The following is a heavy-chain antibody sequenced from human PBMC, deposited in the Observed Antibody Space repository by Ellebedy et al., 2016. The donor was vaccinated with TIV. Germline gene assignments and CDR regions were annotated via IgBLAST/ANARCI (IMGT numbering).Heavy chain of an antibody. CDR2: ISSSSTYT. Sequence: PGGSLRLSCAASGFTFSDYYMVWIRQAPGKGLEWVSYISSSSTYTNFADSVKGRFTISRDNAKNSLFLQMNSLRAEDTAVYYCARMVRGTTYKGSYFDYWGQGTLVTVSS. J-gene: IGHJ4*02. V-gene: IGHV3-11*06. CDR1: GFTFSDYY. CDR3: ARMVRGTTYKGSYFDY. D-gene: IGHD1-7*01.